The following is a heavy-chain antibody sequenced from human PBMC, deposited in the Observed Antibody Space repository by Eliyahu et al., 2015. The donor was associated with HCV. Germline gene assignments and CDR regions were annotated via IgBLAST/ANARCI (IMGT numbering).Heavy chain of an antibody. D-gene: IGHD6-6*01. V-gene: IGHV4-61*03. Sequence: QVQLQESGPGLVKPSETLSLTCTVSGGXVSSDSHYWSWIRQPPGKGLEWIGDIFYSGSTHYNPSLKSRVTISVDTSKNRFSLKLSSVTAADTAVYYCARDGLTYTSSSGGWDYFDSWGQGTLVTVSS. J-gene: IGHJ4*02. CDR1: GGXVSSDSHY. CDR3: ARDGLTYTSSSGGWDYFDS. CDR2: IFYSGST.